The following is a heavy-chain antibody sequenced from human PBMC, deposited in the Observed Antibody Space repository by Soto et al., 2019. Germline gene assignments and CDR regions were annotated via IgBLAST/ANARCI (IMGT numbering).Heavy chain of an antibody. J-gene: IGHJ6*02. D-gene: IGHD6-13*01. V-gene: IGHV1-69*12. CDR3: ASLIAAAGPPHSPRYYYGMDV. Sequence: QVQLVQSGAAVKKPGSSVKVSCKASGGTFSSYAISWVRQAPGRGVEWMGGIIPIFGTVDYAQKFQGRVMITADESTSTAYRELSRLRSEDTAVYYCASLIAAAGPPHSPRYYYGMDVWGQGTTVTVSS. CDR2: IIPIFGTV. CDR1: GGTFSSYA.